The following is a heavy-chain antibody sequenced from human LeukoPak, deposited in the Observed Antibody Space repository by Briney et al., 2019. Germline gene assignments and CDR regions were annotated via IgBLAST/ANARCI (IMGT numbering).Heavy chain of an antibody. CDR2: FDPEDGET. CDR3: ATGGYYDSRDIRGAWFDP. D-gene: IGHD3-22*01. CDR1: GYTLTELS. V-gene: IGHV1-24*01. Sequence: VASVKVSCKVSGYTLTELSMHWVRQAPGKGLEWMGGFDPEDGETIYAQKFQRRVTMTEDTSTDTAYMELSSLRSEDTAVYYCATGGYYDSRDIRGAWFDPWGQGTLVTVSS. J-gene: IGHJ5*02.